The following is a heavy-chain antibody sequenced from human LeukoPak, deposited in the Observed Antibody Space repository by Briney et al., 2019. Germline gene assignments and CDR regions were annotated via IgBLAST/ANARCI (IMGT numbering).Heavy chain of an antibody. V-gene: IGHV3-33*01. Sequence: GSLRLSCAASGFTFSSYGMHWVRQAPGKGLEWVAVIWYDGSNKYYADSVKGRFTISRDNSKNTLYLQMNSLRAEDTAVYYCARDHTPQEYYDSSGYYFSSSPFDYWGQGTLVTVSS. CDR1: GFTFSSYG. J-gene: IGHJ4*02. CDR2: IWYDGSNK. D-gene: IGHD3-22*01. CDR3: ARDHTPQEYYDSSGYYFSSSPFDY.